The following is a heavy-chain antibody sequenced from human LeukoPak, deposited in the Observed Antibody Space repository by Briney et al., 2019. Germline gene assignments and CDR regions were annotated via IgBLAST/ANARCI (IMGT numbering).Heavy chain of an antibody. CDR2: IYHSGST. CDR1: GDSICSYY. Sequence: PSETLSLTCTVSGDSICSYYWSWIRQPPGKGLEWIGYIYHSGSTNYNPSLKSRVTISADTSKDQFSLKLASVTAADTAEYYCATGYCSTWYYFDYWGQGTLVTVSS. J-gene: IGHJ4*02. V-gene: IGHV4-59*01. CDR3: ATGYCSTWYYFDY. D-gene: IGHD6-13*01.